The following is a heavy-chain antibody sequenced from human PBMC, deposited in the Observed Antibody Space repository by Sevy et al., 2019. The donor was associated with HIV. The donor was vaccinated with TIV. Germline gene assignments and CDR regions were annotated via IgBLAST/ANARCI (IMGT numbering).Heavy chain of an antibody. J-gene: IGHJ4*02. CDR3: ARLTNSGWYKIDY. D-gene: IGHD6-19*01. CDR2: VYNGGST. CDR1: GGSISGNTYY. Sequence: SETLSLTCTVSGGSISGNTYYWGWIRQPPGKGLEWIGNVYNGGSTNYNPSLKSRLTLWVDTSRNQFSLKLRSVTAADTAVYYCARLTNSGWYKIDYWGQGTLVTVSS. V-gene: IGHV4-39*01.